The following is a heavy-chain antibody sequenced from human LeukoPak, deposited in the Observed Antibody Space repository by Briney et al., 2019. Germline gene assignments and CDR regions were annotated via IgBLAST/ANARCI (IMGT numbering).Heavy chain of an antibody. V-gene: IGHV1-69*13. CDR3: GRHYLSAYQWYFDL. Sequence: GSSVKVSCKASGGTFSSNAISWVRQAPGQGLEWMGGIIPFFGTANYAQKFQGRVTITADESTSTAYMELSSLGSEDTAVYYCGRHYLSAYQWYFDLWGRGTLVTVSS. CDR2: IIPFFGTA. D-gene: IGHD3-3*02. J-gene: IGHJ2*01. CDR1: GGTFSSNA.